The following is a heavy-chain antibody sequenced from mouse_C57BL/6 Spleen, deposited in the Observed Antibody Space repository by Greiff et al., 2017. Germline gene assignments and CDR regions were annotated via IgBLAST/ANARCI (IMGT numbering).Heavy chain of an antibody. CDR3: ARRGGNYAGAMDY. CDR1: GFNIKNTY. D-gene: IGHD2-1*01. J-gene: IGHJ4*01. CDR2: IDPANGNT. Sequence: VQLKESVAELVRPGASVKLSCTASGFNIKNTYMHWVKQRPEQGLEWIGRIDPANGNTKYDSKFQGKATITPDTSSNTAFLQLSSLTSEDNAIYDGARRGGNYAGAMDYWGQGTSVTVSS. V-gene: IGHV14-3*01.